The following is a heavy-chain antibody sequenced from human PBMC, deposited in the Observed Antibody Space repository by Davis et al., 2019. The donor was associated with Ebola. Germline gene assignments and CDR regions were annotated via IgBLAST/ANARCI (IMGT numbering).Heavy chain of an antibody. D-gene: IGHD2-15*01. Sequence: SETLSLTCAVYGASFSGYYWSWIRQPPGEGLEWIGEINHSGSTNYNPSLMSRVTISADTSKNQFSLKLRSLTAADTAVYYCARGAHCSGGSCSTSIYYYYGMDVWGQGTTVTVSS. CDR1: GASFSGYY. J-gene: IGHJ6*02. CDR2: INHSGST. CDR3: ARGAHCSGGSCSTSIYYYYGMDV. V-gene: IGHV4-34*01.